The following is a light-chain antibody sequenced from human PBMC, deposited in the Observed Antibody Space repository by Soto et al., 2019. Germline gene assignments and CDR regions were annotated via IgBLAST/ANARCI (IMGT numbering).Light chain of an antibody. V-gene: IGLV2-11*01. CDR2: DVT. Sequence: QSALTQPRSVSGSPGQSVTISCTGTSNDVGGYYYVSWFQQHPGKAPKLMIYDVTKRPSGVPDRFSASKSGNTASLTISGLQPEDEADYYCSSYAGTYTLIFGGGTKVTVL. CDR1: SNDVGGYYY. CDR3: SSYAGTYTLI. J-gene: IGLJ2*01.